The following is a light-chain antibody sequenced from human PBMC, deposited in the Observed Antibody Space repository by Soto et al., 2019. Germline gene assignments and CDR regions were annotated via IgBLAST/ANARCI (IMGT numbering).Light chain of an antibody. J-gene: IGKJ2*01. Sequence: EIVMTQSPATLSVSPGERATLSCRASQSVSSNLAWYQQKPGQAPRLLIYGASTRATGIPARFSGSGSGTEFTLTISSLEPEDFAVYFCQVRTDWPPFKYTFGQGTKLEV. CDR1: QSVSSN. V-gene: IGKV3-15*01. CDR3: QVRTDWPPFKYT. CDR2: GAS.